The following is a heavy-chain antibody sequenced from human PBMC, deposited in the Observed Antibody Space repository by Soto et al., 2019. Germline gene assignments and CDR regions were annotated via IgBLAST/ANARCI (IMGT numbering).Heavy chain of an antibody. CDR1: GFTFSTYA. CDR2: ISHDGIKK. V-gene: IGHV3-30-3*01. J-gene: IGHJ6*02. D-gene: IGHD6-25*01. Sequence: PGGSLRLSCAASGFTFSTYAMHGVRQAPGKGLEWLAVISHDGIKKSYAGSAKARSTISRDNPKDTLTLPMNSLRAEDTAVYYCARVRSLAARPTLYYYYYGMDVWGQGTTVTVSS. CDR3: ARVRSLAARPTLYYYYYGMDV.